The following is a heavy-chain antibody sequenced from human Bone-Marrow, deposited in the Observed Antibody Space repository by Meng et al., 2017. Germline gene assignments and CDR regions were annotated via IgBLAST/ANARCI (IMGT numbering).Heavy chain of an antibody. V-gene: IGHV1-46*01. CDR2: IYPSDGSK. CDR3: ASTLKGGIPDGFLYFDY. J-gene: IGHJ4*02. CDR1: GYPFSTYY. D-gene: IGHD3-16*01. Sequence: ASVKVSCKASGYPFSTYYIHWVRQAPGQGLEWLGKIYPSDGSKNNVQRLQDRVTMTRDTSTSTVYMELSSLRSDDPADYYWASTLKGGIPDGFLYFDYWGQGTLVTVSS.